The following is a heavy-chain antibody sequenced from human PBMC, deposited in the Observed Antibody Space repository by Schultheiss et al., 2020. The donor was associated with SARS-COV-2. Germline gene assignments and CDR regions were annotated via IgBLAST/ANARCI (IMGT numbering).Heavy chain of an antibody. CDR2: INHSGST. CDR3: ARQDNNFDS. Sequence: SQTLSLTCAVYGGSFSGYYWSWIRQPPGKGLEWIGEINHSGSTNYNPSLKSRVTISVDTSKNQFSLKLSSVTAADTAVYYCARQDNNFDSWGQGILVTVSS. CDR1: GGSFSGYY. V-gene: IGHV4-34*01. D-gene: IGHD1-1*01. J-gene: IGHJ4*02.